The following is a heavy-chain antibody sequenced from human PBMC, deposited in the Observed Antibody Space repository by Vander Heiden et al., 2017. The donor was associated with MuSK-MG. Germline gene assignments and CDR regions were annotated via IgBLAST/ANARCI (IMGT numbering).Heavy chain of an antibody. J-gene: IGHJ4*02. D-gene: IGHD3-10*01. CDR3: VRDSGDFEFRFDF. CDR1: RFPSSNFY. CDR2: ISYSSSST. Sequence: QVKLVESGGGLVTPGGTLTLSCTASRFPSSNFYMAWIRRTPGKGLEWLSYISYSSSSTYVADSVKGRFSISRDNAKSVLYLQMNTLRAEDSAVYYCVRDSGDFEFRFDFWGQGTQVTVSS. V-gene: IGHV3-11*05.